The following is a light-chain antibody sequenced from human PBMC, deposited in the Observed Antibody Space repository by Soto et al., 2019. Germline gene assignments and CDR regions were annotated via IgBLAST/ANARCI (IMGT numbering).Light chain of an antibody. CDR2: DVT. CDR3: CSYAGTSYV. CDR1: SSDVGGYNY. V-gene: IGLV2-11*01. J-gene: IGLJ1*01. Sequence: QSVLTQPPSVSGSPGQSVAISCTGTSSDVGGYNYVSWYQQHPGKAPKFMIYDVTKRPSGVPDRFSGSKSGNTASLTISGLQAEDEADYYCCSYAGTSYVFGTGTKLTVL.